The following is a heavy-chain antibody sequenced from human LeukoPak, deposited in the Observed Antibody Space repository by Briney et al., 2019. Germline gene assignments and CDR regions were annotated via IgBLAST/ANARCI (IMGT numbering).Heavy chain of an antibody. D-gene: IGHD4-17*01. CDR3: ASGLRVPPRGY. V-gene: IGHV3-74*01. J-gene: IGHJ4*02. CDR2: INSGGSST. Sequence: PGGSLRLSCAASGFTFSSYWMHRVRQAPGKGLVWVSRINSGGSSTSYADSVKGRFTISRDNAKNTLYLQMNSLRAEDTAVYYCASGLRVPPRGYWGQGTLVTVSS. CDR1: GFTFSSYW.